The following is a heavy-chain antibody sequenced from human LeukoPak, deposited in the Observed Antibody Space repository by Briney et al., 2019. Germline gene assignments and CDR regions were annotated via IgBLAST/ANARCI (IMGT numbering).Heavy chain of an antibody. D-gene: IGHD3-3*01. CDR3: ARTKTEWILDR. V-gene: IGHV3-7*01. J-gene: IGHJ2*01. CDR2: IRQDGGEI. CDR1: GFMFNAYW. Sequence: PGGSLRLSCTGSGFMFNAYWMTWVRKAPGMGLEWVANIRQDGGEIFYVDSVRGRFTISRDNAKNSLYLHLNSLRAEDTAVYYCARTKTEWILDRWGRGTLVTVSS.